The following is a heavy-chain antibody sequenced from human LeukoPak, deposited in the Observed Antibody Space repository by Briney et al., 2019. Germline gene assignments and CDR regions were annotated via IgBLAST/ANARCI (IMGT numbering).Heavy chain of an antibody. D-gene: IGHD6-13*01. CDR2: ISGSGGST. CDR1: GFTFSSYA. Sequence: GGSLRLSCAASGFTFSSYAMSWVRQAPGKGLEWVSAISGSGGSTYYADSVKGRFTISRDNSKNTLYLQMNSLRAEDTAVYYCAADYSSPNAFDIWGQGTMVTVSS. V-gene: IGHV3-23*01. J-gene: IGHJ3*02. CDR3: AADYSSPNAFDI.